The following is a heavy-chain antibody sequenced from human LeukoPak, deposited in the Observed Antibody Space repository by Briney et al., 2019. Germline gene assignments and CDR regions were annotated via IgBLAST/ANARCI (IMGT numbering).Heavy chain of an antibody. D-gene: IGHD3-3*01. V-gene: IGHV3-74*01. CDR3: VRLLDRDY. J-gene: IGHJ4*02. Sequence: GGSLRLSCAASGFTFSNYWMHWVPQAAGKGLVWVSRINTDGSSTNYADSVKGRFTISRDNARNTVYLQMNSLRAEDTAVYYCVRLLDRDYWGQGTLVTVSS. CDR2: INTDGSST. CDR1: GFTFSNYW.